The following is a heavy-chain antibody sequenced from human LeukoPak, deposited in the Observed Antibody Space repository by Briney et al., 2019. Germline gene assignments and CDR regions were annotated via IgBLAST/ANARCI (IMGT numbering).Heavy chain of an antibody. CDR2: IHTGGST. CDR1: GFTVSSNF. D-gene: IGHD6-6*01. V-gene: IGHV3-66*01. CDR3: ARGYSGSSQPFEY. J-gene: IGHJ4*02. Sequence: GGSLRLSCAASGFTVSSNFMSWVRHAPGKGLEWVSVIHTGGSTNYAGSVKDRFTISRDNSKNTLYLQMNSLRAEDTAVYYCARGYSGSSQPFEYWGQGTPVTVSS.